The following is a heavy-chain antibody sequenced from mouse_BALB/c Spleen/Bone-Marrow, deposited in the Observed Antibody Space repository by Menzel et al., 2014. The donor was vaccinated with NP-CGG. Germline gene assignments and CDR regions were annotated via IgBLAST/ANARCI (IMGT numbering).Heavy chain of an antibody. V-gene: IGHV1-7*01. CDR2: INPSTGYT. D-gene: IGHD1-1*01. Sequence: QVQLKQSGAELAKPGASVKMSCKASGYTFTSYWMHWVKQRPGQGLEWIGYINPSTGYTEYNQKFKDKATLTADKSSSTAYMQLSSLTSEDSAVYYCARQITTVDYAMDYWSQGTSVTVSS. CDR1: GYTFTSYW. CDR3: ARQITTVDYAMDY. J-gene: IGHJ4*01.